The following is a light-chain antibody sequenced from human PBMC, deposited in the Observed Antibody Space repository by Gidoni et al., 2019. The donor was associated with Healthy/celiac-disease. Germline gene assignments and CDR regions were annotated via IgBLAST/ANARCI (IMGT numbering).Light chain of an antibody. CDR2: AES. Sequence: DIPLTQSPSFLSASVGDRVTITCRASQGSSSYLAWYQQQPWKVPKLLIYAESTLQSGVPSRVSGSGCGTEFTLTISSLQPEDLATYYCQQLNSYPCTFGQGTRLEIK. J-gene: IGKJ5*01. CDR3: QQLNSYPCT. V-gene: IGKV1-9*01. CDR1: QGSSSY.